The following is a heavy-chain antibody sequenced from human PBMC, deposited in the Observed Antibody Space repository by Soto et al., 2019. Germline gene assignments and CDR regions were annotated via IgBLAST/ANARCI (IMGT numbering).Heavy chain of an antibody. CDR3: ARAGIAARARSFDY. V-gene: IGHV1-2*04. CDR1: GYTFTGYY. D-gene: IGHD6-6*01. Sequence: ASVKVSCKASGYTFTGYYMHWVRQAPGQGLEWMGWINPNSGGTNYAQKFQGWVTMTRDTSISTAYMELSRLRSDDTAMYYCARAGIAARARSFDYWGQGTLVTVSS. CDR2: INPNSGGT. J-gene: IGHJ4*02.